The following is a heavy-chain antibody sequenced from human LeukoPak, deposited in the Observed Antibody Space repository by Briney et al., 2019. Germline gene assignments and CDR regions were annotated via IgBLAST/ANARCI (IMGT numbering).Heavy chain of an antibody. J-gene: IGHJ3*02. V-gene: IGHV1-69*01. D-gene: IGHD6-13*01. CDR2: IIPIFGTA. Sequence: GSSVKVSCKASGGTFSSYGISWVRQAPGQGLEWMGGIIPIFGTANYAQKFQGRVTITADESTSTAYMELSSLRSEDTAVYYCARGGGGQQLVFGDDAFDIWGQGTMVTVSS. CDR1: GGTFSSYG. CDR3: ARGGGGQQLVFGDDAFDI.